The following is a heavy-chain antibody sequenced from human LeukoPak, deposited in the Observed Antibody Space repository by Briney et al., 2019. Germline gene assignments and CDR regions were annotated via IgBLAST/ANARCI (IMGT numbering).Heavy chain of an antibody. J-gene: IGHJ6*03. CDR3: ARDFHCSSTSCYEGYYYMDV. V-gene: IGHV3-48*01. CDR1: GFTFSSYS. CDR2: ISSSSSTI. Sequence: GGSLRLSCAASGFTFSSYSMNWVRQAPGKGLEWVSYISSSSSTIYYADSVKGRFTISRDNAKNSLYLQMNSLRAEDTAVYYCARDFHCSSTSCYEGYYYMDVWGKGTTVTVSS. D-gene: IGHD2-2*01.